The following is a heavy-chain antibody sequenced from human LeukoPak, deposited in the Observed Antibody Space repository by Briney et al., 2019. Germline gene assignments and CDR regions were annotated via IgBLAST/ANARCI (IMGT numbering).Heavy chain of an antibody. J-gene: IGHJ4*02. V-gene: IGHV3-48*02. CDR3: ARAGDYMVRGVIDY. Sequence: AGGSLRLSCVASGFTFGSYDMNWVRQAPEKGLEWVSYISSSRSTKYYADSVRGRFTVSRDNAKNSLYLEMNSLRDEDTAVYYCARAGDYMVRGVIDYWGQGTLVTVSS. CDR1: GFTFGSYD. D-gene: IGHD3-10*01. CDR2: ISSSRSTK.